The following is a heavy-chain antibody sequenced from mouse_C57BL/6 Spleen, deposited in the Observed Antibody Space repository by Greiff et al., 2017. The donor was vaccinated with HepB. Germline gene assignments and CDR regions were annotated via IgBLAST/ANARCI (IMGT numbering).Heavy chain of an antibody. CDR3: ASYGSSYVDAMDY. CDR2: IHPSDSDT. CDR1: GYTFTSYW. D-gene: IGHD1-1*01. V-gene: IGHV1-74*01. Sequence: QVQLKQPGAELVKPGASVKVSCKASGYTFTSYWMHWVKQRPGQGLEWIGRIHPSDSDTNYNQKFKGKATLTVDKSSSTAYMQLSSLTSEDSAVYYCASYGSSYVDAMDYWGQGTSVTVSS. J-gene: IGHJ4*01.